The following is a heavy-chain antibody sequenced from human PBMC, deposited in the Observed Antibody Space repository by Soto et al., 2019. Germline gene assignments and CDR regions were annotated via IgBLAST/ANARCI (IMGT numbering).Heavy chain of an antibody. V-gene: IGHV3-30*18. J-gene: IGHJ6*03. CDR2: ISYDGSNK. CDR1: GFTFSSYG. Sequence: LRLSCAASGFTFSSYGMHWVRQAPGKGLEWVAVISYDGSNKYYADSVKGRFTISRDNSKNTLYLQMNSLRAEDTAVYYCAKDGREQYYYYYMDVWGKGTTVTVSS. CDR3: AKDGREQYYYYYMDV.